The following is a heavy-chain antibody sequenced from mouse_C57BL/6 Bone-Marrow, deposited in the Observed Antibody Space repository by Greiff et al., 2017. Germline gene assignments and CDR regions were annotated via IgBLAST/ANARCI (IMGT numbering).Heavy chain of an antibody. CDR3: TTPIYYAMDY. J-gene: IGHJ4*01. CDR1: GFNIKDDY. V-gene: IGHV14-4*01. Sequence: EVQRVESGAELVRPGASVKLSCTASGFNIKDDYMHWVKQRPEQGLEWIGWIDPENGDTEYASKFQGKAPITADTSSNTAYLQLSSLTSEDTAVYYCTTPIYYAMDYWGQGTSVTVSS. CDR2: IDPENGDT.